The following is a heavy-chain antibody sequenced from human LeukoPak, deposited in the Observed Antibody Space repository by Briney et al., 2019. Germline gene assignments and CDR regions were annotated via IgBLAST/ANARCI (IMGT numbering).Heavy chain of an antibody. CDR2: IIPILGIA. V-gene: IGHV1-69*04. CDR3: ARALSQWLPVDY. J-gene: IGHJ4*02. D-gene: IGHD3-22*01. CDR1: GGTFSSYA. Sequence: SVKVSCKASGGTFSSYAISWVRQAPGQGPEWMGRIIPILGIANYAQKFQGRVTITADKSTSTAYMELSSLRSEDTAVYYCARALSQWLPVDYWGQGTLVTVSS.